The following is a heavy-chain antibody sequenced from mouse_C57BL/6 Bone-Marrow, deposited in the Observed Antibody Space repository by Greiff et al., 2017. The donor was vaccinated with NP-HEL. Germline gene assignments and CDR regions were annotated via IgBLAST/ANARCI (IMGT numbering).Heavy chain of an antibody. V-gene: IGHV1-59*01. CDR2: IDPSDSYT. J-gene: IGHJ4*01. D-gene: IGHD2-4*01. CDR1: GYTFTSYW. CDR3: ARGRLRRDYAMDY. Sequence: QVQLQQPGAELVRPGTSVKLSCKASGYTFTSYWMHWVKQRPGQGLEWIGVIDPSDSYTNYNQKFKGKATLTVDTSSSTAYMQLSSLTSEDSAVYYCARGRLRRDYAMDYWGQGTSVTVSS.